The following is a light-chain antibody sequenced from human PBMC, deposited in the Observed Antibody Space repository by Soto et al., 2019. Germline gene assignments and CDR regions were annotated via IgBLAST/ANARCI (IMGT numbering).Light chain of an antibody. V-gene: IGLV2-14*02. CDR3: CSYTTSSTWV. Sequence: QSVLTQPASVSGSPRQSITISCTGTSSDIGSYHLVSWYQQHPGKAPKLIIYEGSKRPSGVSNRFSGSKSGNTASLTISGLQTEDEADYYCCSYTTSSTWVFGGGTKLTVL. CDR2: EGS. J-gene: IGLJ3*02. CDR1: SSDIGSYHL.